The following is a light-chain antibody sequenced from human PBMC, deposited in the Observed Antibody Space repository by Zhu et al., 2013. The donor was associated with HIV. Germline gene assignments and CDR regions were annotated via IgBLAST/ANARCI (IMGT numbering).Light chain of an antibody. Sequence: EIVVTQSPATLSVSPGERVNISCRASQSIGTNLAWYQQKRGQAPRLLIYGASTRATGIPARFSGSGSGTDFTLSITRLEPEDLAVYYCQQYGSSPLTFGGGT. J-gene: IGKJ4*01. V-gene: IGKV3-15*01. CDR3: QQYGSSPLT. CDR1: QSIGTN. CDR2: GAS.